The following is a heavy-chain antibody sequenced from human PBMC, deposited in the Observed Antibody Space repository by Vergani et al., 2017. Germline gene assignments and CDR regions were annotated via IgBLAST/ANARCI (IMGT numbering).Heavy chain of an antibody. CDR2: IIPMFRTP. J-gene: IGHJ6*02. CDR1: GGTFSSFT. Sequence: QVQLVQSGAEVKRPGSAVKVSCKASGGTFSSFTISWVRQAPGQGLEWMGGIIPMFRTPTYAQKFQGRVTISADEFTTTAFMALSSVRSDDTAVYYCAGALISPDAISDYYDGLDVWGQGTTVTVYS. D-gene: IGHD2-2*01. CDR3: AGALISPDAISDYYDGLDV. V-gene: IGHV1-69*12.